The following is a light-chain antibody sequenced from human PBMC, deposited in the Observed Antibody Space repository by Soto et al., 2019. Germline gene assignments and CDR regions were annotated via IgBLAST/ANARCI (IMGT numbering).Light chain of an antibody. CDR2: DAS. J-gene: IGKJ1*01. CDR1: QSIPSRY. V-gene: IGKV3D-20*01. Sequence: PGGRATLSCGASQSIPSRYLAWNQQKPGLAPRLLIYDASSRASGIPDRFSGSGSGTDFTLTISRLEPEDFAVHCCHHYGSSPWTFGQGTKVEIK. CDR3: HHYGSSPWT.